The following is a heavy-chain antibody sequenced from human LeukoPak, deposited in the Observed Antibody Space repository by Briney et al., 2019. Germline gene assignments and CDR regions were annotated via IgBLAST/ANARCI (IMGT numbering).Heavy chain of an antibody. CDR2: INPNSGGT. CDR1: GYTFTGYY. V-gene: IGHV1-2*02. CDR3: ARDLLGGSLNYDFWSGYFY. Sequence: GASVKVSCKASGYTFTGYYIHWVRQAPGQGLEWMGWINPNSGGTNYAQKFQGRVTMTRDTSISTAYMELGRLRSDDTAVYYCARDLLGGSLNYDFWSGYFYWGQGTLVTVSS. D-gene: IGHD3-3*01. J-gene: IGHJ4*02.